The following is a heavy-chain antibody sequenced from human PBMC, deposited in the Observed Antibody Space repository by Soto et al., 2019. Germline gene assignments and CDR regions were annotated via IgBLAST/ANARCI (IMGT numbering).Heavy chain of an antibody. Sequence: QVQLQESGPGLVKPSQTLSLTCTVSGGSISSGGYYWSWIRQHPGKGLEWIGYICYSGSTYYNPSLKSRVTISVDTSKHLFSLKLSSVTAADTAVYYCARGSVVAATLFDYWGQGTLVTVSS. J-gene: IGHJ4*02. D-gene: IGHD2-15*01. CDR1: GGSISSGGYY. CDR3: ARGSVVAATLFDY. CDR2: ICYSGST. V-gene: IGHV4-31*03.